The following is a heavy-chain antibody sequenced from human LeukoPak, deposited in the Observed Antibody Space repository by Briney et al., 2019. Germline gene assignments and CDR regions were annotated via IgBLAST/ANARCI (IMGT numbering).Heavy chain of an antibody. Sequence: ASVKVSCKASGYTFTSYGISWVRQAPGQGLEWRGWMSAYNGNTNYAQKLQGRVTMTTDTSTSTAYMELRSLRSDDTAVYYCARIAAAGPRGVRNWFDPWGQGTLVTVSS. V-gene: IGHV1-18*01. D-gene: IGHD6-13*01. CDR3: ARIAAAGPRGVRNWFDP. CDR1: GYTFTSYG. CDR2: MSAYNGNT. J-gene: IGHJ5*02.